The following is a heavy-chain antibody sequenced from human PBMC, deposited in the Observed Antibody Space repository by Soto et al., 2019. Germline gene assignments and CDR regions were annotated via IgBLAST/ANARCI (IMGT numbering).Heavy chain of an antibody. D-gene: IGHD6-6*01. CDR3: AKVIRADSTSSNFYYISAMDV. Sequence: QVQRVESGGGVVQPGRSLRLSCAASGFSFSAYGLQWVRQAPGKGLEWLAVISNDGRNTYYADSVKGRFTISRDNSKDTLFLQMNRLRGEDTAIYYCAKVIRADSTSSNFYYISAMDVWVQGTTITVSS. J-gene: IGHJ6*02. CDR1: GFSFSAYG. CDR2: ISNDGRNT. V-gene: IGHV3-30*18.